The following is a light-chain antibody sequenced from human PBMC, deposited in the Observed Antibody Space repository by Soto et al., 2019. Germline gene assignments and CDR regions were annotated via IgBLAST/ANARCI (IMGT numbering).Light chain of an antibody. V-gene: IGKV1-8*01. CDR1: QEVGRY. CDR3: QHYKNYPWT. CDR2: GAS. J-gene: IGKJ1*01. Sequence: AIRMTQSPSSLSASAGDRVAIACRASQEVGRYLAWYQQKPGQAPKLLIYGASTLQSGVPSRFSGGGSGTDFTLTISCLQSEDFATYFCQHYKNYPWTFGQGTKVEIK.